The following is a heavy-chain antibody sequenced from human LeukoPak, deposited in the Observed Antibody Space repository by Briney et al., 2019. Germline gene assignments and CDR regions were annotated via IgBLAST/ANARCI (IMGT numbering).Heavy chain of an antibody. Sequence: GGSLRLSCAASGFTFSSYSMNWVRQAPGKGLEWVSYISSSSSTIYYADSVKGRFTISRDNAKNSLYLQMNSLRAEDTAVYYCARRYYDFWSGYPRYFDYWGQGTLVTVSS. CDR2: ISSSSSTI. J-gene: IGHJ4*02. CDR3: ARRYYDFWSGYPRYFDY. V-gene: IGHV3-48*04. CDR1: GFTFSSYS. D-gene: IGHD3-3*01.